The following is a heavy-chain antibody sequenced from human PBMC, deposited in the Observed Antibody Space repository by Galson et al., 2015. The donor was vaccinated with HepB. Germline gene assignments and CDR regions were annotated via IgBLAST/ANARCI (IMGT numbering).Heavy chain of an antibody. D-gene: IGHD3-16*01. CDR1: GYRFSTTW. V-gene: IGHV5-51*01. CDR2: IFPGDSDA. J-gene: IGHJ6*02. CDR3: ARLGVGATLSSFGMDV. Sequence: SGAEVKKPGESLKISCKGSGYRFSTTWIGWVRQMPGKGLEWMGVIFPGDSDARYSPSFHGQVTISVDNSITTAYLHWSSLKASDTAIYYCARLGVGATLSSFGMDVWGQGTTVSVSS.